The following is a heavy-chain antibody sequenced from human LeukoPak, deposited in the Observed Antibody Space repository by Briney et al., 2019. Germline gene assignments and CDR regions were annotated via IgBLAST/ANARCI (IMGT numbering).Heavy chain of an antibody. CDR2: IKDDGTKI. V-gene: IGHV3-7*01. CDR3: VRDVGISSSL. Sequence: GGSLRLSCATSGFTFSTSWMNWVRQAPGKGLEWVANIKDDGTKIYYLDSVEGRFTISRDNAKNSLYLQMNSLRAEDTAIYYCVRDVGISSSLWGQGTLVTVSS. J-gene: IGHJ4*02. D-gene: IGHD6-6*01. CDR1: GFTFSTSW.